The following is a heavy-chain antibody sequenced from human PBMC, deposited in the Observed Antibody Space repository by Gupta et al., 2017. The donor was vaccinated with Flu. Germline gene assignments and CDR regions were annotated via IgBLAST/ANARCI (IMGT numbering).Heavy chain of an antibody. J-gene: IGHJ4*02. CDR3: ARGFYDDGGYSNPFDC. D-gene: IGHD4-23*01. CDR1: GASIDTYH. CDR2: IQYSGTT. V-gene: IGHV4-59*13. Sequence: QVQLQESGPGLVKPSETLSLTCSVSGASIDTYHWSWIRQSPGKGLEWIGFIQYSGTTNSNPSLKGRVTMAIDTSKNQFSLNLNSVTAADTAVYYCARGFYDDGGYSNPFDCWGRGTLVTVSS.